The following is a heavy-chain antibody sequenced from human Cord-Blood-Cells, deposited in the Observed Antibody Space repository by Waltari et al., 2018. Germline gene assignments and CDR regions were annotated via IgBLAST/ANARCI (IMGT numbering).Heavy chain of an antibody. CDR1: GFTFSNAW. CDR2: MKRKTDSGTT. D-gene: IGHD2-2*01. J-gene: IGHJ6*03. CDR3: TTCSSTSCYYYYYMDV. V-gene: IGHV3-15*01. Sequence: EVQLVESGGGLVKPGGSLRLSCAASGFTFSNAWMSWVRQAPGQGLEWVGRMKRKTDSGTTHYAAPGKGRFTISRDDSKNTLDLQMNSLKTEDASVYYCTTCSSTSCYYYYYMDVWGKGTTVTVSS.